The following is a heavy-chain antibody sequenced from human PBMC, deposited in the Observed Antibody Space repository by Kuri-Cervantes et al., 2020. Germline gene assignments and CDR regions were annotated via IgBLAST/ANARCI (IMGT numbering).Heavy chain of an antibody. J-gene: IGHJ6*02. CDR3: ARDSLPDTAYYYYGMDV. Sequence: GESLKISCAASGFTFSSYWMSWVRQAPGKGLEWVANIKQDGSEKYYVDSVKGRLTISRDNAKNSLYLQMNSLRDEDTAVYYCARDSLPDTAYYYYGMDVWGQGTTVTVSS. CDR2: IKQDGSEK. CDR1: GFTFSSYW. V-gene: IGHV3-7*01. D-gene: IGHD5-18*01.